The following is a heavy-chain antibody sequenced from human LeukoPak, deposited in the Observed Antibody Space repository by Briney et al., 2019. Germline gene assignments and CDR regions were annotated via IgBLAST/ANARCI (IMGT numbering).Heavy chain of an antibody. CDR2: IYYSGST. V-gene: IGHV4-59*08. Sequence: PSETLSLTCSVSGGSISSYYWSWIRQPPGKGLEWIGYIYYSGSTNYNPSLKSRVTISVDTSKNQFSLKLSSVTAADTAVYYCARHRSGWLQSSFDYWGQGTLVTVSS. D-gene: IGHD5-24*01. CDR3: ARHRSGWLQSSFDY. J-gene: IGHJ4*02. CDR1: GGSISSYY.